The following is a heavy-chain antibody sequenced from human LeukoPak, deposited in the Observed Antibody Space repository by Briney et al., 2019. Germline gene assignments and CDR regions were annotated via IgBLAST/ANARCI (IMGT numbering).Heavy chain of an antibody. CDR1: GYTFTGYY. J-gene: IGHJ6*03. V-gene: IGHV1-69*05. CDR3: ARDRVAVAGTRSTVMDV. D-gene: IGHD6-19*01. Sequence: GASVKVSCKASGYTFTGYYIHWVRQAPGQGLEWMGGIIPIFGTANYAQKFQGRVTITTDESTSTAYMELSSLRSEDTAVYYCARDRVAVAGTRSTVMDVWGKGTTVTVSS. CDR2: IIPIFGTA.